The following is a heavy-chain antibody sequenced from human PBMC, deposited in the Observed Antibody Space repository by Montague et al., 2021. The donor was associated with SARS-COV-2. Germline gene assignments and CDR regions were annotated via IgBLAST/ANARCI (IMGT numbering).Heavy chain of an antibody. D-gene: IGHD3-10*01. CDR2: NYYRGNT. Sequence: SETLSLTCTVSGGPISSSPFYWGWIRQSPGKGLEWIGSNYYRGNTYYNPSPKSRVSLSIDTSQNQFSLKMNSVTAADTAVYYCARAGPRTYGGDSLDYWGQGALVTVSS. CDR3: ARAGPRTYGGDSLDY. CDR1: GGPISSSPFY. V-gene: IGHV4-39*01. J-gene: IGHJ4*02.